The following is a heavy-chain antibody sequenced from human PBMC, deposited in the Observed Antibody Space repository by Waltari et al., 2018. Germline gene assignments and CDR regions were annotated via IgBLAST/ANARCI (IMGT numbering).Heavy chain of an antibody. D-gene: IGHD3-3*01. J-gene: IGHJ6*03. V-gene: IGHV3-21*06. Sequence: EVQLVESGGGRVKPGGSLRLSCAASGFAFRNYNMNWVRQAPGKGLEWVSSISGSGTYIYYSDSVKGRFTISRDNAKNSLFLQMNSLRAEDTAVYYCARENLGVIIFHYYFMDVWGKGTTVTISS. CDR2: ISGSGTYI. CDR3: ARENLGVIIFHYYFMDV. CDR1: GFAFRNYN.